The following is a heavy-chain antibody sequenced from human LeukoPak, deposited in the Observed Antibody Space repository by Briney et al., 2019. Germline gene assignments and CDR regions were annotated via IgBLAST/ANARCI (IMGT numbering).Heavy chain of an antibody. J-gene: IGHJ3*02. V-gene: IGHV4-4*07. CDR3: ARGYDFWSGYYPDAFDI. CDR2: IYTSGST. Sequence: SETLSLTCSVSGGSISGYYWSWIRQPAGKGLEWIGRIYTSGSTNYNPSLKSRVTMSVDTSKNQFSLKLSSVTAADTAVYYCARGYDFWSGYYPDAFDIWGQGTMVTVSS. CDR1: GGSISGYY. D-gene: IGHD3-3*01.